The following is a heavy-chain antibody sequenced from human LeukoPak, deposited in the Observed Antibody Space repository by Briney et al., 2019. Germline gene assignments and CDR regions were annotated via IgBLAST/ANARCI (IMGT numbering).Heavy chain of an antibody. CDR3: ARDFKGRDGYNSFWDI. Sequence: GGSLRLSCAASGLTFSSYGMHWVRQAPGKGLEWVAVIWYDGSNKYYADSVKGRFTISRDNSKNTLYLQMNSLRAEDTAVYYCARDFKGRDGYNSFWDIWGQGTMVTVSS. J-gene: IGHJ3*02. CDR1: GLTFSSYG. V-gene: IGHV3-33*01. D-gene: IGHD5-24*01. CDR2: IWYDGSNK.